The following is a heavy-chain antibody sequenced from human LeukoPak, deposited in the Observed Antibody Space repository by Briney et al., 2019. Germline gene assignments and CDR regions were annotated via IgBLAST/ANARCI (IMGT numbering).Heavy chain of an antibody. CDR1: GFTFSTST. V-gene: IGHV3-21*01. D-gene: IGHD3-22*01. Sequence: GGSLRLSCAASGFTFSTSTMNWVRQAPGKGLEWVSSISSSSSYIYYADSVKGRFTISRDNAKNSLYLQMNSLRAEDTAVYYCAREGYYDSFDYWGQGTLVTVSS. J-gene: IGHJ4*02. CDR2: ISSSSSYI. CDR3: AREGYYDSFDY.